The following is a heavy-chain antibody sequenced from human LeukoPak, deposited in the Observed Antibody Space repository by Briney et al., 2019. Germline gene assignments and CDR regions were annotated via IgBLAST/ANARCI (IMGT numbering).Heavy chain of an antibody. V-gene: IGHV3-74*01. J-gene: IGHJ4*02. CDR1: GFIFSNSA. Sequence: GGSLRLSCAASGFIFSNSAMSWVRQAPGKGLVWVSRITADGGGTDYADSVKGRFTISRANAKNTLYPQMNSLRVEDTAVYYCARASLVVPAANDYWGQGTLVTVSS. D-gene: IGHD2-2*01. CDR2: ITADGGGT. CDR3: ARASLVVPAANDY.